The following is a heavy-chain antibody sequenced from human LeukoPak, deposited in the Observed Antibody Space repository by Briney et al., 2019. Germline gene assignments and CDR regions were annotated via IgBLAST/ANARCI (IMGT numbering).Heavy chain of an antibody. V-gene: IGHV4-4*09. CDR1: GGSISSYY. CDR2: IYMSGGI. D-gene: IGHD2-15*01. J-gene: IGHJ4*02. CDR3: ARLGGDLGYCSGGSCHDY. Sequence: SETLSLTCAVSGGSISSYYWSWVRQPPGKGLEWMGYIYMSGGINYNPSLKSRVTISVDTSKNQFSLKLSSVTAADTAVYYCARLGGDLGYCSGGSCHDYWGRGTLVTVSS.